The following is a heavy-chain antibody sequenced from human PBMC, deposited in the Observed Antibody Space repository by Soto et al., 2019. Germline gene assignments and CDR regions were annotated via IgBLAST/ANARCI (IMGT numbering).Heavy chain of an antibody. V-gene: IGHV3-21*01. CDR2: ISSSSSYI. CDR3: ARDLDTAMVTLYYYYGMDV. CDR1: GFTFSSYS. J-gene: IGHJ6*02. D-gene: IGHD5-18*01. Sequence: GGSLRLSCAASGFTFSSYSMNWVRQAPGKGLEWVSSISSSSSYIYYADSVKGRFTISRDNAKNSLYLQMNSLRAEDTAVYYCARDLDTAMVTLYYYYGMDVWGQGTTVTVSS.